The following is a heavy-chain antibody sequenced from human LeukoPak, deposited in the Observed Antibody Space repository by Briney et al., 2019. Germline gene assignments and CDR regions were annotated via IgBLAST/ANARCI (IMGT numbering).Heavy chain of an antibody. CDR1: GFTFSSYG. V-gene: IGHV3-30*02. CDR3: AKDLADYYDSSVPFDY. J-gene: IGHJ4*02. D-gene: IGHD3-22*01. Sequence: GGSLRLSCAASGFTFSSYGMHWVRQAPGKGLQWVAFIRYDGSNKYYTDSVKGRFTVSRDNSKNTLYLQMNSLRAEDTAVYYCAKDLADYYDSSVPFDYWGQGTLVTVSS. CDR2: IRYDGSNK.